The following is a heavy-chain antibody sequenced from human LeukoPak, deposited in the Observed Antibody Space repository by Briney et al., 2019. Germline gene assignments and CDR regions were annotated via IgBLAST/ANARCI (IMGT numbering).Heavy chain of an antibody. CDR1: GGSISSSNW. J-gene: IGHJ3*02. CDR2: IYHSGST. V-gene: IGHV4-4*02. Sequence: SETLSLTCAVSGGSISSSNWWSWVRQPPGKGLEWIGEIYHSGSTNYNPSLKSRVTISVDTSKNQFSLKLSSVTAADTAVYYCARVYYYDSSGYYGGAFDIWGQGTMVTVSS. CDR3: ARVYYYDSSGYYGGAFDI. D-gene: IGHD3-22*01.